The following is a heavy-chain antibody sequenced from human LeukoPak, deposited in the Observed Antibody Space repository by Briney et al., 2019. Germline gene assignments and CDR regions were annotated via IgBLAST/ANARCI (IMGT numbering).Heavy chain of an antibody. V-gene: IGHV1-8*01. CDR1: GYTFTSYD. CDR2: MNPNSGNT. D-gene: IGHD3-3*01. J-gene: IGHJ6*03. Sequence: ASVKVSCKASGYTFTSYDINWVRQATGQGLEWMGWMNPNSGNTGYAQKFQGRVTMTRSTSINTAYMELSRLRSEDTAVYYCARGPNYAFWSGSYYYYMDVWGKGTTVTVSS. CDR3: ARGPNYAFWSGSYYYYMDV.